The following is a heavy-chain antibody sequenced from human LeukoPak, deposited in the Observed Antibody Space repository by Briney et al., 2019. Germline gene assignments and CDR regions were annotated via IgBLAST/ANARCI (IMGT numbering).Heavy chain of an antibody. D-gene: IGHD5-18*01. CDR2: ISGSGGNT. J-gene: IGHJ4*02. V-gene: IGHV3-23*01. CDR3: ANLVDTADY. Sequence: GGSLRLFCAASGFTFSSYAMSWVRQAPGRGLGWVSVISGSGGNTYYADSVKGRLPISRDNSKNTLYLQMNSLRAEDTAVYYCANLVDTADYWGQGTMVTVSS. CDR1: GFTFSSYA.